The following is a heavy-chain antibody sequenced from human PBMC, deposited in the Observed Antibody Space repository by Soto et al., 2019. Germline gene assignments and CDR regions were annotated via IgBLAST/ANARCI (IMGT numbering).Heavy chain of an antibody. CDR2: IYYSGST. Sequence: SETLSLTCTVSGGSISSYYWSWIRQPPGKGLEWIGYIYYSGSTYYNPSLKSRVTISVDTSKNQFSLKLSSVTAADTAVYYCARRIAVAGFDYWGQGTLVTVSS. D-gene: IGHD6-19*01. CDR3: ARRIAVAGFDY. V-gene: IGHV4-59*12. CDR1: GGSISSYY. J-gene: IGHJ4*02.